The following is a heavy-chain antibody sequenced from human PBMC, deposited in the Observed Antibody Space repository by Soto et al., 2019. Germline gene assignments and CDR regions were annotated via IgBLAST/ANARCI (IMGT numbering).Heavy chain of an antibody. CDR1: GGTFSSYA. CDR3: ARGERQCPDGNEI. D-gene: IGHD1-26*01. CDR2: IIPIFGTA. Sequence: SVKVSCRASGGTFSSYAISWVRQAPGQGLEWMGGIIPIFGTAKYAQKFQGRVTITADESTGTADMELSSLRYEDTAVYYCARGERQCPDGNEIWGQGTIVNVS. V-gene: IGHV1-69*13. J-gene: IGHJ3*02.